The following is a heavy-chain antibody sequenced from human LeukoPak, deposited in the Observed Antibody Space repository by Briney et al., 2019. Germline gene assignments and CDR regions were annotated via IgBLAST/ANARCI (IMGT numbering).Heavy chain of an antibody. CDR2: FSSSEST. CDR1: SGSLTSAIYY. V-gene: IGHV4-61*02. CDR3: ARETQEVYTSSWGVYDSYYYTDG. D-gene: IGHD6-13*01. J-gene: IGHJ6*03. Sequence: SETLPLTRTNSSGSLTSAIYYWTCIRPPAGKGLEWIGRFSSSESTTYNPSLKSRGTISLDTSKNYFSLKVTSLNAADTAVYYCARETQEVYTSSWGVYDSYYYTDGWGNGTTVTVSS.